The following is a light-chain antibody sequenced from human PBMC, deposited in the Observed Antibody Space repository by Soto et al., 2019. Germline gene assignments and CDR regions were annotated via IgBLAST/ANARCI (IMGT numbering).Light chain of an antibody. CDR1: QSVISNF. Sequence: ENVLTQSPGTLPLSQGERAILSCRASQSVISNFVAWYKQKPGQAPRLLIYGAASRATGIPDRFSASGSGTDFKLTISRLETEDFAVYYCLQYGSSPYTFGQGAKLEIK. CDR2: GAA. CDR3: LQYGSSPYT. J-gene: IGKJ2*01. V-gene: IGKV3-20*01.